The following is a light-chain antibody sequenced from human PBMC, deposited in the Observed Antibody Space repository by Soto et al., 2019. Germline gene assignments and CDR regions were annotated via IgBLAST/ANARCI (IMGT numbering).Light chain of an antibody. J-gene: IGKJ1*01. CDR3: PQSNKWPLT. CDR2: GAS. CDR1: QSVSSN. Sequence: EVVMTQSPATLSVSPGARATLSCRASQSVSSNLAWFQQKLGQAPRLIIYGASTRATGLPARFRGSGSGTDFTLTISSLQSEDFAVYYCPQSNKWPLTCGQATKVEF. V-gene: IGKV3-15*01.